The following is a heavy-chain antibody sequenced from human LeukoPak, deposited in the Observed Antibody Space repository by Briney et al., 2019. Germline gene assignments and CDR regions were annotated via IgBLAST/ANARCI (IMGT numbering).Heavy chain of an antibody. Sequence: GGSLRLSCAGSGFTFSSSAMSWVRQAPGEGLGWVSSISVSGGSTYYADSVKGRFTLSRDNSKNTLYLQMNSLRAEDTAVYYCASANCGGDCYISAYWGQGTLVPVSS. CDR1: GFTFSSSA. V-gene: IGHV3-23*01. D-gene: IGHD2-21*02. CDR2: ISVSGGST. CDR3: ASANCGGDCYISAY. J-gene: IGHJ4*02.